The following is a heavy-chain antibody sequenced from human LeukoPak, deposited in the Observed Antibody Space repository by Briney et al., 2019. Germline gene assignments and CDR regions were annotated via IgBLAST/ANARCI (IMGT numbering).Heavy chain of an antibody. V-gene: IGHV4-39*07. CDR3: ATYDYGAFDI. J-gene: IGHJ3*02. Sequence: SETLSLTCTVSGGSISSSSYYWGWIRQPPGKGLEWIGSIYYSGSTYYNPSLKSRVTISVDTSKNQFSLKLSSVTAADTAVYYCATYDYGAFDIWGQGTMVTVSS. D-gene: IGHD4-17*01. CDR1: GGSISSSSYY. CDR2: IYYSGST.